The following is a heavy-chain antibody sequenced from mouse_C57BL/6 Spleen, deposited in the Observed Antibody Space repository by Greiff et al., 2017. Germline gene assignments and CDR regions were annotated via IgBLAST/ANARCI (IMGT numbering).Heavy chain of an antibody. CDR3: AREGLPLFDY. CDR2: IYPGDGDT. Sequence: VQLKESGPELVKPGASVKISCKASGYAFSSSWMNWVKQRPGKGLEWIGRIYPGDGDTNYNGKFKGKATLTADKSSSTAYMQLSSLTSEDAAVYFCAREGLPLFDYWGQGTTLTVSS. D-gene: IGHD5-5*01. V-gene: IGHV1-82*01. J-gene: IGHJ2*01. CDR1: GYAFSSSW.